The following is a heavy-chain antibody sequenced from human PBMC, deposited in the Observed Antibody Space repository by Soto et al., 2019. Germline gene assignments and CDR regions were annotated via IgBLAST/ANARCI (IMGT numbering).Heavy chain of an antibody. CDR2: VFPGDSDT. CDR3: ARQGEGFYQRQIDF. CDR1: GFTFTSYW. D-gene: IGHD3-10*01. V-gene: IGHV5-51*01. Sequence: PGESLKISCKGSGFTFTSYWIAWVRQMPGKGPEWMGVVFPGDSDTRYSPSVQGQVIISADKSTSTAYLQWSSLKASDTAIYYCARQGEGFYQRQIDFWGQGTLVKVSS. J-gene: IGHJ4*02.